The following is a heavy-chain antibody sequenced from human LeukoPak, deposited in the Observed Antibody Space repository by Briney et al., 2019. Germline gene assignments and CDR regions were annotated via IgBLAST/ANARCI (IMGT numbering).Heavy chain of an antibody. CDR3: ARGRRRGGNWFDP. CDR1: NYAISSGFY. V-gene: IGHV4-38-2*01. D-gene: IGHD3-10*01. Sequence: SETLSLTCGVSNYAISSGFYWGWIRQPPGKGLECIGIISYSGSTYYNPSLKSRVTISVDTSKNQFSLKLSSVTAADTAVYYCARGRRRGGNWFDPWGQGTLVTVSS. J-gene: IGHJ5*02. CDR2: ISYSGST.